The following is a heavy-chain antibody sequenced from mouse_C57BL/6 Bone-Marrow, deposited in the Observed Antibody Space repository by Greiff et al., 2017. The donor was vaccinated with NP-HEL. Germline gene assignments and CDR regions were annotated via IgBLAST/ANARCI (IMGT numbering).Heavy chain of an antibody. Sequence: EVMLVESEGGLVQPGSSMKLSCTASGFTFSDYYMAWVRQVPEKGLEWVANINYDGSSTYYLDSFTSRFIISRDNAKNIRYLQMSSLKAEDTATDYCARDSSGWIDYWGQGTTLTVSS. J-gene: IGHJ2*01. CDR1: GFTFSDYY. CDR3: ARDSSGWIDY. CDR2: INYDGSST. D-gene: IGHD3-2*02. V-gene: IGHV5-16*01.